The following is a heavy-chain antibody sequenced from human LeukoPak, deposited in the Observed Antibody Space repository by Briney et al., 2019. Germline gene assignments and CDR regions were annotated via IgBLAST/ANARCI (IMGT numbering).Heavy chain of an antibody. D-gene: IGHD3-3*01. CDR3: ARMYYDFWSGSGFDP. J-gene: IGHJ5*02. CDR1: GYSFTGYW. V-gene: IGHV5-51*01. Sequence: GESLKISCKGSGYSFTGYWIGWVRQMPGKGLEWMGIIYPGDSDTRYSPSFQGQVTISADKSISTAYLQWSSLKASDTAMYYCARMYYDFWSGSGFDPWGQGTLVTVSS. CDR2: IYPGDSDT.